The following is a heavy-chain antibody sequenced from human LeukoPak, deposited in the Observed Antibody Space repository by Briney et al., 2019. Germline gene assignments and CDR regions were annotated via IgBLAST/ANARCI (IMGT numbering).Heavy chain of an antibody. CDR3: ARDYYGSGSSDY. J-gene: IGHJ4*02. CDR2: ISSSSSYI. CDR1: GSTFSSYS. D-gene: IGHD3-10*01. Sequence: GGSLRLSCAASGSTFSSYSMNWVRQAPGKGLEWVSSISSSSSYIYYADSVKGRFTISRDNAKNSLYLQMNSLRAEDTAVYYCARDYYGSGSSDYWGQGTLVTVSS. V-gene: IGHV3-21*01.